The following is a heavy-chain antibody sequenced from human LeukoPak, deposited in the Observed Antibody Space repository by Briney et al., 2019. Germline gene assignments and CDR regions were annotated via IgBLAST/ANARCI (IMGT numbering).Heavy chain of an antibody. CDR2: IYHSGST. D-gene: IGHD4-23*01. CDR1: GGSISSSNW. Sequence: SETLSLTCAVSGGSISSSNWWSWVRQPPGKGLEWIGEIYHSGSTNYNPSLKSRVTISVDKSKNQFSLKLSSVTAADTAVYYCAKESYRLMVTNFDYWGQGTLVTVSS. J-gene: IGHJ4*02. V-gene: IGHV4-4*02. CDR3: AKESYRLMVTNFDY.